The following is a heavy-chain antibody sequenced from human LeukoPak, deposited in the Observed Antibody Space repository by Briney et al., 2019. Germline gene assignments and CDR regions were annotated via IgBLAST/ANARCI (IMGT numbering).Heavy chain of an antibody. CDR3: ARHEGRATGVGY. D-gene: IGHD1-26*01. CDR2: IYYSGST. J-gene: IGHJ4*02. CDR1: GXSISSYY. V-gene: IGHV4-59*08. Sequence: SETLSLTCTVSGXSISSYYWSWIRQPPGKGLEWIGYIYYSGSTNYNPSLKSRVTISVDTSKNQFSLKLSSVTAADTAVYYCARHEGRATGVGYWGQGTLVTVSS.